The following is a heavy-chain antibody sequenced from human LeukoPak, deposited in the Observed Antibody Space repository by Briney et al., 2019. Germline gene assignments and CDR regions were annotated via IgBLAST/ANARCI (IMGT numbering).Heavy chain of an antibody. Sequence: SETLSLTCTVSGGSISSYYWSWIRQPPGKGLEWIGYIYYSGSTNYNPSLKSRVTISVDTSKSQFSLKLTSVTAADTAVYYCARDLSFYYMDVWGKGTTVTVSS. CDR3: ARDLSFYYMDV. J-gene: IGHJ6*03. CDR2: IYYSGST. CDR1: GGSISSYY. V-gene: IGHV4-59*01.